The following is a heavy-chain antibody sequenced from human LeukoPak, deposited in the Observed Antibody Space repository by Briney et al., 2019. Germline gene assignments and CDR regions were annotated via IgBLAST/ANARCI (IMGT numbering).Heavy chain of an antibody. Sequence: ASVKVSCKASGYTFTSYGISWVRQAPGQGLEWMGWISAYNGNTNYAQKPQGRVTMTTDTSTSTAYMELRSLRSDDTAVYYCARGGRAIAADYYYGMDVWGQGTTVTVSS. CDR3: ARGGRAIAADYYYGMDV. D-gene: IGHD6-13*01. J-gene: IGHJ6*02. CDR1: GYTFTSYG. CDR2: ISAYNGNT. V-gene: IGHV1-18*01.